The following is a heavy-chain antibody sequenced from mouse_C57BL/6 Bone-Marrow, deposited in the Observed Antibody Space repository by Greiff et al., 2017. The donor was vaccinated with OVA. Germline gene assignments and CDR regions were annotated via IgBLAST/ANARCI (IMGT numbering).Heavy chain of an antibody. D-gene: IGHD1-1*01. Sequence: VQLQESGAELVKPGASVKLSCKASGYTFTEYTINWVKQRSGQGLEWIGWFYPGSGSIKYNENFKDKATLTADKSSSTVYMELSRWTSEDSAVYFCARRIYGSPFYAMDYWGQGTSVTVSS. CDR2: FYPGSGSI. CDR3: ARRIYGSPFYAMDY. CDR1: GYTFTEYT. V-gene: IGHV1-62-2*01. J-gene: IGHJ4*01.